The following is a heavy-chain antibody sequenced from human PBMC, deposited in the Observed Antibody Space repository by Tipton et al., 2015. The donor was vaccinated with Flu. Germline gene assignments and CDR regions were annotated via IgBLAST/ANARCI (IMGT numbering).Heavy chain of an antibody. Sequence: QLVQSGAEVKKPGSSVKVSCKASGGTFSSYAISWVRQAPGQGLEWMGGIIPIFGTANYAQKFQGGVTITADESTSTAYMELSSLRSEDTAVYYCARARGAYYYDSSGYRRAFDIWGRGTMATVSS. V-gene: IGHV1-69*01. CDR2: IIPIFGTA. CDR3: ARARGAYYYDSSGYRRAFDI. J-gene: IGHJ3*02. CDR1: GGTFSSYA. D-gene: IGHD3-22*01.